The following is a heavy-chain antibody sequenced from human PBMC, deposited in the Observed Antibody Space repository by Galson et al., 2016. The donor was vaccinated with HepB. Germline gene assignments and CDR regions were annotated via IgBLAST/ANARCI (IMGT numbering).Heavy chain of an antibody. Sequence: SLRLSCAASGFVFSNFGLSWVRQAPGKGLEWVASISTRRTTYYSDSVQGRFTISRDNSNNTLYLQMNGLRAEDTAVYYCAKERLVRRIFGHWGQETLLTVAS. CDR1: GFVFSNFG. V-gene: IGHV3-23*01. CDR2: ISTRRTT. D-gene: IGHD1-1*01. J-gene: IGHJ4*02. CDR3: AKERLVRRIFGH.